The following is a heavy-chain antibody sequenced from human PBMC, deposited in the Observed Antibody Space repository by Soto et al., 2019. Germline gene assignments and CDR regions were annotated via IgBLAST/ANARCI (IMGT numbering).Heavy chain of an antibody. J-gene: IGHJ5*02. D-gene: IGHD1-7*01. CDR1: GGTFSSYA. CDR2: IIPIFGTA. V-gene: IGHV1-69*13. CDR3: ARRDNWNSNWFDP. Sequence: SVKVSCKASGGTFSSYAISWVRQAPGQGLECMGGIIPIFGTANYAQKFQGRVTITADESTSTAYMELSSLRSEDTAVYYCARRDNWNSNWFDPWGQGTLVTVSS.